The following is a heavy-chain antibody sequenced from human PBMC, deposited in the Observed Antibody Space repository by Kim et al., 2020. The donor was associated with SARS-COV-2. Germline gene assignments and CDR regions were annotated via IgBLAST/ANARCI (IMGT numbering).Heavy chain of an antibody. CDR3: ARVLTSGWSYFDY. Sequence: GGSLRLSCAASGFTLSSYSMNWVRQAPGKGLEWISSISSSSSYIYYADSVKGRFTISRDNARASLYLQMNSLRAEDTAVYYCARVLTSGWSYFDYWGQGTLVTVSP. CDR1: GFTLSSYS. V-gene: IGHV3-21*04. CDR2: ISSSSSYI. D-gene: IGHD6-19*01. J-gene: IGHJ4*02.